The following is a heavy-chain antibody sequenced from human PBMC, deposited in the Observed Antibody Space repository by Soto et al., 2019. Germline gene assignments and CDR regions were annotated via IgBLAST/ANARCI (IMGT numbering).Heavy chain of an antibody. J-gene: IGHJ4*02. D-gene: IGHD6-19*01. V-gene: IGHV3-64D*08. Sequence: PGGSLRLSCSASGFTFGSYAMHWVRQAPGKGLEYVSAISSSGDNTYYPDSVKGRFTIYRDNSKNTLYLQMSSLRVEDTAVYYCTRHMSPNIAVAGTWGQGTQVTVSS. CDR1: GFTFGSYA. CDR2: ISSSGDNT. CDR3: TRHMSPNIAVAGT.